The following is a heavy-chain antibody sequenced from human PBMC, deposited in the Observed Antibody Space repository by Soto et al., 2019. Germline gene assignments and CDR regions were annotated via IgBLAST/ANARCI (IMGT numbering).Heavy chain of an antibody. J-gene: IGHJ6*02. CDR2: INAGNGNT. CDR1: GYTFTSHA. V-gene: IGHV1-3*01. Sequence: ASVKVSCKASGYTFTSHAMHWVRQAPGQRLEWMGWINAGNGNTKYSQKFQGRVTITRDTSASTAYMELSSLRSEDTAVYYCARDSYYDFWSGYYTSYYYGMDVWGQGTTVTVSS. D-gene: IGHD3-3*01. CDR3: ARDSYYDFWSGYYTSYYYGMDV.